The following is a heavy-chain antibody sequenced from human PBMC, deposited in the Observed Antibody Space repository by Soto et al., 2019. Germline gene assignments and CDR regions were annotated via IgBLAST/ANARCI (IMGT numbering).Heavy chain of an antibody. Sequence: SETLSLTCAVYGGSFSGYYWSWIRQPPGKGLEWIGEINHSGSTNYNPSLKSRVTISVDTSKNQFSLKLSSVTAADTAVYYCAREAVYCGGDCYFHYYYGMDVWGQGTTVTVSS. V-gene: IGHV4-34*01. CDR1: GGSFSGYY. J-gene: IGHJ6*02. CDR3: AREAVYCGGDCYFHYYYGMDV. CDR2: INHSGST. D-gene: IGHD2-21*02.